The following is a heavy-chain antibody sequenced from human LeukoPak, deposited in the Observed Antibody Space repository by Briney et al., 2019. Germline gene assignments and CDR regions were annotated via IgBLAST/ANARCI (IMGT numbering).Heavy chain of an antibody. CDR1: GGSFSGYY. J-gene: IGHJ4*02. CDR2: IYTSGST. D-gene: IGHD6-13*01. CDR3: ARYSSSWESFDY. Sequence: PSETLSLTCAVYGGSFSGYYWSWIRQPAGKGLEWIGRIYTSGSTNYNPSLKSRVTMSVDTSKNQFSLKLSSVTAADTAVYYCARYSSSWESFDYWGQGTLVTVSS. V-gene: IGHV4-59*10.